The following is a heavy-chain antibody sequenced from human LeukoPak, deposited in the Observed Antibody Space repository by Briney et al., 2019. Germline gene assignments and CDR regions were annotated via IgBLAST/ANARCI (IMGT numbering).Heavy chain of an antibody. V-gene: IGHV4-59*01. J-gene: IGHJ6*03. D-gene: IGHD3-22*01. CDR1: GGSISSYY. CDR2: IYYSGST. CDR3: TRGSIAYYYMDV. Sequence: SETLSLTCTVSGGSISSYYWSWIRQPPGEGLEWIGYIYYSGSTNYNPSLKSRVTISVDTSKNQFSLKLSSVTAADTAVYYCTRGSIAYYYMDVWGKGTTVTISS.